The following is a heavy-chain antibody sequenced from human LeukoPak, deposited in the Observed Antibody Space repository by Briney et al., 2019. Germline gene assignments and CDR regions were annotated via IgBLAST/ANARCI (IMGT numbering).Heavy chain of an antibody. CDR1: GYTFSNYV. CDR3: ARDLGPRGGTFDH. D-gene: IGHD3-10*01. J-gene: IGHJ4*02. CDR2: ISPYNGNT. Sequence: ASVKVSCKSSGYTFSNYVITWVRQAPGQGLEWMCWISPYNGNTKYAQKLQGRVTMTTDTSTSTAYMDLRSLTSDDTALYYCARDLGPRGGTFDHWGQGTLVTVSS. V-gene: IGHV1-18*01.